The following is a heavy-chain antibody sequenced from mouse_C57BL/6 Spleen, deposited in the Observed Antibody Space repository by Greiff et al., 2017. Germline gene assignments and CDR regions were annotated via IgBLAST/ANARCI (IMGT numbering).Heavy chain of an antibody. V-gene: IGHV1-15*01. J-gene: IGHJ3*01. CDR2: IDPETGGT. Sequence: FQLQQSGAELVRPGASVTLSCKASGYTFTDYEMHWVKQTPVHGLEWIGAIDPETGGTAYNQKFKGKATLTADKSSSTAYMELRSLTSEDSAVYYCPRALYSTAWFAYWGQGTLVTVSA. D-gene: IGHD2-5*01. CDR3: PRALYSTAWFAY. CDR1: GYTFTDYE.